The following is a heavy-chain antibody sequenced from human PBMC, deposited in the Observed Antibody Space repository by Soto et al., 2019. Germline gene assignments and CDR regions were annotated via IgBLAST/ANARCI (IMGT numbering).Heavy chain of an antibody. V-gene: IGHV3-23*01. J-gene: IGHJ6*02. CDR3: TKDARIAVRPDFYYGMDV. D-gene: IGHD6-6*01. CDR2: IGGSGSSST. Sequence: GGSLRLSCAASGFTFSRYAMSWVRQAPGKGLEWVSAIGGSGSSSTYYADSVKGRFTISRDNSKSTLYLQMNSLRDEDAAVYYCTKDARIAVRPDFYYGMDVWGQGTTLTVSS. CDR1: GFTFSRYA.